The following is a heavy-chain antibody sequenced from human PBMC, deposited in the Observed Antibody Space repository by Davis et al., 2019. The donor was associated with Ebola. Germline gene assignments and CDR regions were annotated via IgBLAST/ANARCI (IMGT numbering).Heavy chain of an antibody. CDR1: GFTFDDYA. Sequence: GGSLRLSCAASGFTFDDYAMHWFRPAPGKGLECVSGINWNGCSTGYADSVKGRFTISSDNAKNSLYLQMNSLRAEDTALYYCASHSSHYYYYGMDVWGQGTTVTVSS. D-gene: IGHD3-22*01. CDR2: INWNGCST. V-gene: IGHV3-20*04. CDR3: ASHSSHYYYYGMDV. J-gene: IGHJ6*02.